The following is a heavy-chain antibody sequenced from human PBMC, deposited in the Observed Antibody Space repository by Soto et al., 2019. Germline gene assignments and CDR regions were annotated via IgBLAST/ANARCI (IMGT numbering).Heavy chain of an antibody. Sequence: SETLSLTCVVTRGSVNSGGYSWPWIRHPPGKALGWFGFIFDTESTYYNPSLTRRVTIFVERSKNQFSLRLTSVTAADTAVYYCAREWRYCSGGTCSGGLDVWGAGTTVTVS. CDR3: AREWRYCSGGTCSGGLDV. CDR1: RGSVNSGGYS. V-gene: IGHV4-30-2*01. CDR2: IFDTEST. J-gene: IGHJ6*02. D-gene: IGHD2-15*01.